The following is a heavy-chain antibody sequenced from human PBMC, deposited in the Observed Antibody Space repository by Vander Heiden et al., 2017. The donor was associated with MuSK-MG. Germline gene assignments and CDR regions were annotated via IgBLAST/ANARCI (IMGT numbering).Heavy chain of an antibody. D-gene: IGHD5-18*01. CDR3: TTTGYSYGYGFDY. V-gene: IGHV3-15*01. CDR1: GFTFSNAW. Sequence: EVQLVESGGGLVKPGGSLRLSCAASGFTFSNAWMSWVRQAPGKGLEWVGRIKSKTDGGTTDYAAPVKGRFTISRDDSKNTLYLQMNSLKTEDTAVYYCTTTGYSYGYGFDYWGQGTLVTVSS. J-gene: IGHJ4*02. CDR2: IKSKTDGGTT.